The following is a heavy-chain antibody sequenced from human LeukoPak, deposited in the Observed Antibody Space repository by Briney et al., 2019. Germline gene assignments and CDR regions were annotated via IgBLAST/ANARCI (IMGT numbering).Heavy chain of an antibody. Sequence: SETLSLTCTVSGVSISSSSYYWGWIRQPPGKGLEWIGSVYYSGSTYNNPSLKSRVTISVDTSKNQFSLKLSSVTAADTAVYYCARRHDFWSGYHNYYFDYWGQGTLVTVSS. V-gene: IGHV4-39*01. CDR1: GVSISSSSYY. CDR2: VYYSGST. D-gene: IGHD3-3*01. J-gene: IGHJ4*02. CDR3: ARRHDFWSGYHNYYFDY.